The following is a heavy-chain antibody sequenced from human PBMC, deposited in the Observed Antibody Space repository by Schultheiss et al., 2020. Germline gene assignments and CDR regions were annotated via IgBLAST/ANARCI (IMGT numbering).Heavy chain of an antibody. CDR3: ARNRGYGAAFDY. Sequence: ASVKVSCKASGYTFTGYYMHWVRQAPGQGLEWMGWINPNSGGTNYAQKFQERVTITRDMSTSTAYMELSSLRSEDTAVYYCARNRGYGAAFDYWGQGTLVTVYS. CDR1: GYTFTGYY. V-gene: IGHV1-2*02. D-gene: IGHD4-17*01. CDR2: INPNSGGT. J-gene: IGHJ4*02.